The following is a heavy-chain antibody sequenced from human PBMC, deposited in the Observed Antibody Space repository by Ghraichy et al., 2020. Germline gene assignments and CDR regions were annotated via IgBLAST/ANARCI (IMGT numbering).Heavy chain of an antibody. CDR2: INSDETIT. CDR1: GFPLRNYW. V-gene: IGHV3-74*01. Sequence: GGSLRLSCAASGFPLRNYWMHWVRQAPGQGLVWVSRINSDETITTYADSVKGRFTSSRDNYKNTPYLQMDSLRVDDTAVYYCVREFYSYGSGTTCVDPWGKGTLVTGSS. D-gene: IGHD3-10*01. J-gene: IGHJ5*02. CDR3: VREFYSYGSGTTCVDP.